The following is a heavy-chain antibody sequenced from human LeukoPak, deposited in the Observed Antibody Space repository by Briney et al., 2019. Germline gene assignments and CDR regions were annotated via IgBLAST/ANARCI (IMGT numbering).Heavy chain of an antibody. CDR2: INTDGSST. V-gene: IGHV3-74*01. Sequence: PGGSLRLSCAASGFSFGSSWMYWVRQAPGKGLVWVSRINTDGSSTSYADSVKGRFTISRDNAKNTVYLQMNSLRAEDTAVYYCATGTQLAPGFGDYWGQGTLVTVSS. CDR1: GFSFGSSW. J-gene: IGHJ4*02. CDR3: ATGTQLAPGFGDY. D-gene: IGHD1-14*01.